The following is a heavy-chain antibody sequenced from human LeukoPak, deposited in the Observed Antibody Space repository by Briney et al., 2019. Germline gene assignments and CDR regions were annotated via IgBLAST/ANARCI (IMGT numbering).Heavy chain of an antibody. Sequence: SLRLSCAASGFTCNSYAMSWVRQAPGKGLEWVAVISYDGSNKYYADSVKGRFTISRDNSKNTLYLQMNSLRAEDTAIYYCAKDSGSFYLDYWGQGTLVTVSS. J-gene: IGHJ4*02. CDR3: AKDSGSFYLDY. D-gene: IGHD1-26*01. CDR1: GFTCNSYA. V-gene: IGHV3-30*18. CDR2: ISYDGSNK.